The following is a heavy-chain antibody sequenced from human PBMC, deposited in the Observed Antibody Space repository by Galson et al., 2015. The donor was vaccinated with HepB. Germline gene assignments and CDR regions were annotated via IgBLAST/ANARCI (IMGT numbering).Heavy chain of an antibody. V-gene: IGHV2-5*02. CDR3: AHRPSYRDGYNWWDYFDY. Sequence: PALVKPTQTLTLPCTFSGFSLSTSGVGVGWIRQPPGKALEWLALIYWDDDKRYSPSLKSRLTITKDTSKIQVLLTITNMDPVDTDTYYCAHRPSYRDGYNWWDYFDYWGQGTLVTVSS. CDR1: GFSLSTSGVG. J-gene: IGHJ4*02. CDR2: IYWDDDK. D-gene: IGHD5-24*01.